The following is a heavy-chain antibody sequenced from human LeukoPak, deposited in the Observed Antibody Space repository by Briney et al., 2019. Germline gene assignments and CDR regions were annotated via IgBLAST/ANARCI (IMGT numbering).Heavy chain of an antibody. D-gene: IGHD4-17*01. Sequence: GGSLRLSCAASGFTFSSYGMHWVRQAPGKGLEWVAVIWYDGSNKYYVDSVKGRFTISRDNSKNTLYLQMNSLRAEDTAVYYCTRDAEYGESLCHYWGQGILVTVSS. CDR3: TRDAEYGESLCHY. V-gene: IGHV3-33*01. CDR2: IWYDGSNK. J-gene: IGHJ4*02. CDR1: GFTFSSYG.